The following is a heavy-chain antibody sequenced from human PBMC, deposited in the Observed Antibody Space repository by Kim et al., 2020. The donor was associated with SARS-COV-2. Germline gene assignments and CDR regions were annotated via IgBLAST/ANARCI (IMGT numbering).Heavy chain of an antibody. CDR2: IYPGDSDT. CDR3: ARARRDSSGWYGGDNYYGMDV. CDR1: GYSFTSYW. V-gene: IGHV5-51*01. D-gene: IGHD6-19*01. Sequence: GESLKISCKGSGYSFTSYWIGWVRQMPGKGLEWMGIIYPGDSDTRYSPSFQGQVTISADKSISTAYLQWSSLKASDTAMYYCARARRDSSGWYGGDNYYGMDVWGQGTTVTVSS. J-gene: IGHJ6*02.